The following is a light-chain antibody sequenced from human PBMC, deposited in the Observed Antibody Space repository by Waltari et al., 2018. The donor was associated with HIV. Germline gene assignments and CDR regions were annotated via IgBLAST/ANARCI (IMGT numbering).Light chain of an antibody. CDR1: SSDVGSYNL. CDR2: EVS. V-gene: IGLV2-23*02. Sequence: QSALTQPASVSGSPGQSITISCTGTSSDVGSYNLASWYQQHPGKAPTLMIYEVSKRPSGVSNRFSGSKSGNTASLTISGLQAEDEADYYCCSYAGSNYVFGTGTKVTVL. J-gene: IGLJ1*01. CDR3: CSYAGSNYV.